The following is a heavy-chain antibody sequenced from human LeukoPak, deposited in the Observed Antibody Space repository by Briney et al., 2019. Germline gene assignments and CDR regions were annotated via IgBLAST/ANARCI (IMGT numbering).Heavy chain of an antibody. Sequence: SETLSLTCAVSGGSISSSNWWSWVRQPPGKGLGWIGEIYHSGNTNYNPSLKSRVTISVDKSKNQFSLKLSSVTAADTAVYYCARVVEGSVSIDYWGQGTLVTVSS. CDR3: ARVVEGSVSIDY. V-gene: IGHV4-4*02. CDR2: IYHSGNT. D-gene: IGHD3-10*01. CDR1: GGSISSSNW. J-gene: IGHJ4*02.